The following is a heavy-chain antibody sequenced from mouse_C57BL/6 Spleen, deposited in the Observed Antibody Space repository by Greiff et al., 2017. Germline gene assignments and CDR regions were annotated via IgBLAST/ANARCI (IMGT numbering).Heavy chain of an antibody. CDR1: GYTFTDYY. V-gene: IGHV1-75*01. CDR3: ARWGGYDYGDYYAMDY. J-gene: IGHJ4*01. D-gene: IGHD2-4*01. CDR2: IFPGSGST. Sequence: VQLQQSGPELVKPGASVKISCKASGYTFTDYYITWVKQRPGQGLEWIGWIFPGSGSTYYNEKFKGKATLTVAKSSRTAYMLLSSLTSEDSAVYFCARWGGYDYGDYYAMDYWGQGTSVTVSS.